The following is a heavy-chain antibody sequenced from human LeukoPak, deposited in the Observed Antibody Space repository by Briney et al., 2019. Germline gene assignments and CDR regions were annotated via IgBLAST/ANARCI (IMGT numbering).Heavy chain of an antibody. CDR3: ARVRCSGGGCFYNFDY. V-gene: IGHV3-64*04. Sequence: GGSLRLSCAASGFTFSSYAMHWVRQAPGKGLEYVSAISSNGGSTYYADSVKGRFTISRDNAKNSLYLQMNSLRAEDTAVYYCARVRCSGGGCFYNFDYWGQGTLVTVSS. J-gene: IGHJ4*02. CDR1: GFTFSSYA. D-gene: IGHD2-15*01. CDR2: ISSNGGST.